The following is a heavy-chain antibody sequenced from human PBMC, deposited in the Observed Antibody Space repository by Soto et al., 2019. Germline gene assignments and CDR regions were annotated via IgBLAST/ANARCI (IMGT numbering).Heavy chain of an antibody. CDR2: IIPISGTT. V-gene: IGHV1-69*01. D-gene: IGHD2-2*01. J-gene: IGHJ6*02. CDR1: GGTLNSNA. CDR3: AARSATTDRPVHTSFHDFYRMAV. Sequence: QVQLVQSGAEVKKTGSSVKVSCKASGGTLNSNAISWVRQAPGQGLEWMGGIIPISGTTNYAQKFEGKVRFTADESTNTVFSELSSWRSDDTAVYYCAARSATTDRPVHTSFHDFYRMAVWGQGTTVTVSS.